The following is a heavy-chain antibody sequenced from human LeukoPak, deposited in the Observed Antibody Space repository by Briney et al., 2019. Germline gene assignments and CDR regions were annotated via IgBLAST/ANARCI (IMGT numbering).Heavy chain of an antibody. J-gene: IGHJ5*02. D-gene: IGHD2-21*01. V-gene: IGHV4-34*01. CDR2: INHSGST. CDR3: ARWRSPPYSKGGWFDP. Sequence: PSETLSLTCAVYGGPFSGYYWSWLRQPPGKGLEWIGEINHSGSTNYNPSLKSRVTISVDTSKNQFSLKLSSVTAADTAVYYCARWRSPPYSKGGWFDPWGQGTLVTVSS. CDR1: GGPFSGYY.